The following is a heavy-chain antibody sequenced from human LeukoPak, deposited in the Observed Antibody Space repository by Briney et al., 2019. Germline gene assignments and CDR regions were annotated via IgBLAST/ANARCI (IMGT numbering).Heavy chain of an antibody. V-gene: IGHV4-38-2*01. Sequence: PSETLSLTCAVSGYSISSGYYWGWIRQPPGKGLEWIGSIYHSGSTYYNPSLKSRVTISVDTSKNQFSLKLSSVTAAATAVYYCARQDEPSYYDSSGYYYDYWGQGTLVTVSS. D-gene: IGHD3-22*01. CDR1: GYSISSGYY. CDR2: IYHSGST. J-gene: IGHJ4*02. CDR3: ARQDEPSYYDSSGYYYDY.